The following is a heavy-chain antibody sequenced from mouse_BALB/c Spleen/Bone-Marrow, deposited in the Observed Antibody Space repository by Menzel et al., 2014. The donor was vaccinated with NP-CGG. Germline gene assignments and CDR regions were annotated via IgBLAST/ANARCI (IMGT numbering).Heavy chain of an antibody. CDR1: GFSLSSNA. D-gene: IGHD2-12*01. Sequence: EESGGRLVTPGTPLTLTCTVSGFSLSSNAISWVRQAPGKGLEWIGTINTKIGSTYHPNWAKGRFTISKTSSTTVDLKITGPTTEDTATYFCARGGAGGYSYNALDLWGPGTLVTVSS. CDR3: ARGGAGGYSYNALDL. V-gene: IGHV5-6-3*01. J-gene: IGHJ1*01. CDR2: INTKIGST.